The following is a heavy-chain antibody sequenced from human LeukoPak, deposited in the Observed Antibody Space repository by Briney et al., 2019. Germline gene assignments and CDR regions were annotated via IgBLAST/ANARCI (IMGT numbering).Heavy chain of an antibody. CDR1: GYTFTDYY. CDR2: LNPNSGGT. V-gene: IGHV1-2*04. J-gene: IGHJ4*02. CDR3: VRYGPTAIDY. D-gene: IGHD4-11*01. Sequence: GASVKVSCKASGYTFTDYYMHWVRQAPGQGLEWMGWLNPNSGGTHYAQKFQGWVTMTRDTSISTAYMELRRLGSDDAAVYYCVRYGPTAIDYWGQGTLVTVSS.